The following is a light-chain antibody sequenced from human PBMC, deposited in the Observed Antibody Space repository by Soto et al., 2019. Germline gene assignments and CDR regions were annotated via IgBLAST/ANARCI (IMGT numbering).Light chain of an antibody. J-gene: IGKJ5*01. Sequence: DIQMTQSPSTLSGSVGDRGTITCRASQTISSWLAWYQQKPGQAPKLLIYVASLSQSVVPSRFSGSASWTDFTPTISGLQPADFATYYCQQSYDTVAITFGQGTRLEIK. CDR2: VAS. CDR1: QTISSW. V-gene: IGKV1-5*01. CDR3: QQSYDTVAIT.